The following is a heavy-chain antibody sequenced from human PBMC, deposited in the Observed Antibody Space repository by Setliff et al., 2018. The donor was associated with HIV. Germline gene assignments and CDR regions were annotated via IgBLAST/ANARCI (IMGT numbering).Heavy chain of an antibody. CDR3: ARGQYCGGGSCYSPSYNWFDP. D-gene: IGHD2-15*01. V-gene: IGHV4-4*07. Sequence: SETLSLTCTVSGGSIVSYYWTWIRQPAGKGLEWMGRIYSSGNTEYNPSLKGRVTMSVDTSENQFSLKLSSVTAADTAVYYCARGQYCGGGSCYSPSYNWFDPWGQGTLVTVSS. CDR2: IYSSGNT. CDR1: GGSIVSYY. J-gene: IGHJ5*02.